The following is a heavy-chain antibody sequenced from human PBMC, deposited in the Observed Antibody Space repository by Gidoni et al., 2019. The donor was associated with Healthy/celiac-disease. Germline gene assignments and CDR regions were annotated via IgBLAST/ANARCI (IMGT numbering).Heavy chain of an antibody. CDR2: IYYSGST. CDR3: ARVGYCSGGSCYSVYYYGMDV. J-gene: IGHJ6*02. D-gene: IGHD2-15*01. CDR1: GGSISTYY. Sequence: QVQLQESGPGLVKPSETLSLPCTVSGGSISTYYWTWIRQPPGKGLEWIGYIYYSGSTNYNPSLKSRVTISVDTSKNQFSLKRSSVTAADTAVYYCARVGYCSGGSCYSVYYYGMDVWGQGTTVTVSS. V-gene: IGHV4-59*01.